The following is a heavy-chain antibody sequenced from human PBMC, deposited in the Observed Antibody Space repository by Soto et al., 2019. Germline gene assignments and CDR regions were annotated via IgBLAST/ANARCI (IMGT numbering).Heavy chain of an antibody. Sequence: ASVKVPCKASGYTFTSYDINWVRQATGQGLEWMGWMNPNSGNTGYAQKFQGRVTMTRNTSISTAYMELSSLRSEDTAVYYCARGRRVPGIVGATTGIYYFDYWGQGTLVTVSS. CDR3: ARGRRVPGIVGATTGIYYFDY. D-gene: IGHD1-26*01. V-gene: IGHV1-8*01. CDR1: GYTFTSYD. J-gene: IGHJ4*02. CDR2: MNPNSGNT.